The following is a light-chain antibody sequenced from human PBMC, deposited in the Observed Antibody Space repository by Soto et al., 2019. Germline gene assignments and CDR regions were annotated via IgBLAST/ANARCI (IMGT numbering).Light chain of an antibody. J-gene: IGKJ4*01. CDR3: QPYDNLPIT. Sequence: DIQMTQSPSSLSASVGDRVTITCQARQDISNYLNWYQQKPGKAPKLLMYDASNLETGVPSRFSGSGYGTGFTFTISSLQPEDVATYYCQPYDNLPITFGGGTKVEIK. CDR1: QDISNY. V-gene: IGKV1-33*01. CDR2: DAS.